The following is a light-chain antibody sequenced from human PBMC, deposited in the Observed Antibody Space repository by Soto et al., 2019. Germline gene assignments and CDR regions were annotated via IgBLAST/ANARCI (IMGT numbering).Light chain of an antibody. V-gene: IGKV1-5*03. CDR1: RNINRW. Sequence: DIQMTQSPSTLSASVGDRVTITCRASRNINRWLAWYQQRPGKAPNLLIHKASTLEAGVPSRFSGSASGTEFTLTISSLQPDDFAAYFCLQYNVYPLTFGGGTKVEIK. CDR2: KAS. J-gene: IGKJ4*01. CDR3: LQYNVYPLT.